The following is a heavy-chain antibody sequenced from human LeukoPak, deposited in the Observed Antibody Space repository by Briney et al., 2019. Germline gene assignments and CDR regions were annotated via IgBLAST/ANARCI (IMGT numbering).Heavy chain of an antibody. J-gene: IGHJ4*02. D-gene: IGHD6-13*01. Sequence: GGSLRLSCAASGFTFSSYAMSWVRQAPGEGLEWVSAISGSGGSTYYADSVKGRFTTSRDNSKNTLYLQMNSLRAEDTAVYYCAKPYSSSWYYFDYWGQGTLVTVSS. CDR3: AKPYSSSWYYFDY. CDR1: GFTFSSYA. CDR2: ISGSGGST. V-gene: IGHV3-23*01.